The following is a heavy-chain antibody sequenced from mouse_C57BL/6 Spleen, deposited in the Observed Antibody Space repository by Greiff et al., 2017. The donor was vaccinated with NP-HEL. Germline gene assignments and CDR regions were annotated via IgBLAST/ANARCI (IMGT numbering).Heavy chain of an antibody. CDR2: INPYNGGT. D-gene: IGHD1-1*01. V-gene: IGHV1-19*01. Sequence: EVQLQQSGPVLVKPGASVKMSCKASGYTFTDYYMNWVKQSHGKSLEWIGVINPYNGGTSYNQKFKGKATLTVDKSSSTAYMELNSLTSEDSAVYYCARKDPYYGSSYDYAMDYWGQGTSVTVSS. CDR1: GYTFTDYY. J-gene: IGHJ4*01. CDR3: ARKDPYYGSSYDYAMDY.